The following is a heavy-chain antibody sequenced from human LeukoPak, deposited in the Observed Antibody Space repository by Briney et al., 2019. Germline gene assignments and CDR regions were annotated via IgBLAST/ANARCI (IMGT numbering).Heavy chain of an antibody. J-gene: IGHJ4*02. CDR3: ARDDDYYDSSGLDY. V-gene: IGHV1-18*01. Sequence: ASVKVSCKASGYTFTSYDINWVRQATGQGLEWMGWISAYNGNTNYAQKLQGRVTMTTDTSTSTAYMELRSLRSDDTAVYYCARDDDYYDSSGLDYWGQGTLVTVSS. CDR1: GYTFTSYD. D-gene: IGHD3-22*01. CDR2: ISAYNGNT.